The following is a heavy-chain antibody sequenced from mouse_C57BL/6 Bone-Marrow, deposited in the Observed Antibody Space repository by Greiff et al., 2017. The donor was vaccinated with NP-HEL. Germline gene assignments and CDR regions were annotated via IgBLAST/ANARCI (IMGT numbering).Heavy chain of an antibody. CDR3: ARAYSDAMDY. V-gene: IGHV1-61*01. CDR1: GYTFTSYW. D-gene: IGHD2-10*01. Sequence: QVQLKQPGAELVRPGSSVKLSCKASGYTFTSYWMDWVKQRPGQGLEWIGNIYPSDSETHYNQKFKDKATLTVDKSSSTAYMQLSSLTSEDDAVDYCARAYSDAMDYWGQGTSVTVSS. CDR2: IYPSDSET. J-gene: IGHJ4*01.